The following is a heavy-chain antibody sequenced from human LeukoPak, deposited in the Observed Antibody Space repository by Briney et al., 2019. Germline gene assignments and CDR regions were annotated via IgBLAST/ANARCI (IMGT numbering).Heavy chain of an antibody. J-gene: IGHJ4*02. CDR2: INEDGSTT. Sequence: GGSLRLSCAASGFTFSSNWMHWVRQAPGKGLVWVSRINEDGSTTSYADSVKSRSTIFRDNAKNTLYLQMNSLRAEDTAVYYCVRDLGGRSGHWGQGTLVTVSS. CDR1: GFTFSSNW. D-gene: IGHD1-26*01. V-gene: IGHV3-74*01. CDR3: VRDLGGRSGH.